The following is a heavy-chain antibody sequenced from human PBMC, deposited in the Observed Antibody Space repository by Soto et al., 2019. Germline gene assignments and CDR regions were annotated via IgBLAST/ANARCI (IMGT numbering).Heavy chain of an antibody. D-gene: IGHD3-16*02. CDR2: ISSSSSTI. J-gene: IGHJ4*02. CDR1: GFTFSSYS. Sequence: PGGSLRLSCAASGFTFSSYSMNWVRQAPGKGLEWVSYISSSSSTIYYADSVKGRFTISRDNAKNSLYLQMNSLRDEDTAVYYCARDLHGRGLLLGELPSNKVQGNFRGQGTLVP. CDR3: ARDLHGRGLLLGELPSNKVQGNF. V-gene: IGHV3-48*02.